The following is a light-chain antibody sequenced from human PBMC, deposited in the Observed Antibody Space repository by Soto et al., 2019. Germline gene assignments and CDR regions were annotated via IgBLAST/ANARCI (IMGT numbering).Light chain of an antibody. CDR2: GAS. V-gene: IGKV3-15*01. Sequence: EIVMTQSPATLSVSPGGRATLSCRASQSVSGNLAWYQQKPGQAPRLLIYGASTRATGIPAKFSCSGSGTEFTLTISSLQSEDFAVYYWQQYNNWPPRTFGPGTNVDIK. J-gene: IGKJ3*01. CDR3: QQYNNWPPRT. CDR1: QSVSGN.